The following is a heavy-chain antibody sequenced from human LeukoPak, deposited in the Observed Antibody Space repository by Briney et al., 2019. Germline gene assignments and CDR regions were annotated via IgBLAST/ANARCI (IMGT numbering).Heavy chain of an antibody. CDR1: GFTFSAYA. Sequence: GGSLRLSCAASGFTFSAYAMSWVRQAPGKGLEWVSGVSGSGTDTYYAGSVKGRFTISRDNSKNTLYLRMNTLRVEDTAVYYCAKDAVSASFCSGGTCYNWFDPWGQGTLVTVSS. CDR3: AKDAVSASFCSGGTCYNWFDP. V-gene: IGHV3-23*01. CDR2: VSGSGTDT. J-gene: IGHJ5*02. D-gene: IGHD2-15*01.